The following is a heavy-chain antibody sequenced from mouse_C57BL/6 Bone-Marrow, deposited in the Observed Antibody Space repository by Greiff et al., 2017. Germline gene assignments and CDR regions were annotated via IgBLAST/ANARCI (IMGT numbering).Heavy chain of an antibody. Sequence: VQLKESGGDLVKPGGSLKLSCAASGFTFSSYGMSWVRQTPDKRLEWVATISSGGSYTYYPDSVKGRFTISRDNAKNTLYLQMSRLKSEDTAMYYCARRYDYDGAYWGQGTLVTVSA. CDR1: GFTFSSYG. CDR2: ISSGGSYT. V-gene: IGHV5-6*01. J-gene: IGHJ3*01. CDR3: ARRYDYDGAY. D-gene: IGHD2-4*01.